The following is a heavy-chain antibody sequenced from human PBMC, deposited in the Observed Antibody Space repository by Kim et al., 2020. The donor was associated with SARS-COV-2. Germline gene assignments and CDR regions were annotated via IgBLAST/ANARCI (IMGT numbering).Heavy chain of an antibody. CDR3: ARDLGWLQLPKCPDY. J-gene: IGHJ4*02. CDR1: GYTFTSYG. Sequence: ASVKVSCKASGYTFTSYGISWVRQAPGQGLEWMGWISAYNGNTNYAQKLQGRVTMTTDTSTSTAYMELRSLRSDDTAVYYCARDLGWLQLPKCPDYWGQGTLVTVSS. V-gene: IGHV1-18*04. CDR2: ISAYNGNT. D-gene: IGHD5-12*01.